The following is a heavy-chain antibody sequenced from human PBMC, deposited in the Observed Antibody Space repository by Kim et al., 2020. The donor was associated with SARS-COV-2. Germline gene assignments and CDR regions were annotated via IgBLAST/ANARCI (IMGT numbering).Heavy chain of an antibody. Sequence: GTTNYNPSLKSRVTISIDTSNNQFSLKLSSVTAADTALYYCASHLAGYPYWGQGTLVTVSS. CDR3: ASHLAGYPY. D-gene: IGHD3-9*01. CDR2: GTT. J-gene: IGHJ4*02. V-gene: IGHV4-61*07.